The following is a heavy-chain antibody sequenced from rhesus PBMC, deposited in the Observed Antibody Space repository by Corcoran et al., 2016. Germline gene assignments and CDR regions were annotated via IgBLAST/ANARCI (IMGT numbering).Heavy chain of an antibody. V-gene: IGHV5-20*02. D-gene: IGHD6-31*01. CDR1: GSRFSSFL. CDR3: AKTTFSDGWFTLLDV. CDR2: INPSDSET. J-gene: IGHJ5-2*02. Sequence: EVQLVQSGAEVKRPGESLKTSCKTSGSRFSSFLIGWSRQVTRQGLAWVGAINPSDSETKYSPSFPGQVTVSADKSINTAYLQWTSLKASDTATYYCAKTTFSDGWFTLLDVWGRGTLVTVSS.